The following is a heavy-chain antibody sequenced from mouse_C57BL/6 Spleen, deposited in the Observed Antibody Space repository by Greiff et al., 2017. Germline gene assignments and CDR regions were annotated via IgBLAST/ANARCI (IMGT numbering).Heavy chain of an antibody. D-gene: IGHD2-4*01. CDR2: IDPEDGDT. V-gene: IGHV14-1*01. Sequence: EVKLQQSGAELVRPGASVKLSCTASGFNIKDYYMHWVKQRPEQGLEWIGRIDPEDGDTEYAPKFQGKATMTADTSSNTAYLQLSSLTSEDTAVYYCTSRGDYDSFAYWGQGTLVTVSA. CDR3: TSRGDYDSFAY. J-gene: IGHJ3*01. CDR1: GFNIKDYY.